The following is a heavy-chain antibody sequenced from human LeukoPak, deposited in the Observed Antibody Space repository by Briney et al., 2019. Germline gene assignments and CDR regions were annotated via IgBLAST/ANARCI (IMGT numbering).Heavy chain of an antibody. CDR1: GYTFTGYY. J-gene: IGHJ4*02. CDR3: ARDQGVGATDFDY. D-gene: IGHD1-26*01. V-gene: IGHV1-2*02. Sequence: GASVKVSCKASGYTFTGYYMHLVRQAPGQGLEWMGWINPNSGGTNYAQKFQGRVTMTRDTSISTAYMELSRLRSDDTAVYYCARDQGVGATDFDYWGQGTLVTVSS. CDR2: INPNSGGT.